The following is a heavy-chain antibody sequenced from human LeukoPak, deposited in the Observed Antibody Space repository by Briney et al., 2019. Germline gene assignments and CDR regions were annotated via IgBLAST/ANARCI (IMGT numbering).Heavy chain of an antibody. Sequence: GGSLRLSCAASGFRFIDYSMTWVRQAPGKGLECVANIKTDGSAKYYPDSVKGRFTVSRDNAKNSLYLQMNNMRVEDTAIYYCTKDLNYDSSGWGQGTLVTVSS. J-gene: IGHJ4*02. CDR2: IKTDGSAK. V-gene: IGHV3-7*01. D-gene: IGHD3-22*01. CDR1: GFRFIDYS. CDR3: TKDLNYDSSG.